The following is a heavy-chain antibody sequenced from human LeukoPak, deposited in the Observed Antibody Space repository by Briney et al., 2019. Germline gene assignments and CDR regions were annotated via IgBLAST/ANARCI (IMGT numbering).Heavy chain of an antibody. Sequence: PSETLSLTCTVSGGSISSGGYYWRWIRQHPGKGLEWIGYIYYSGSTYYNPSLKSRVTISVDTSKNQFSLKLSSVTAADTAVYYCARPRTIFGVVGAAFDIWGQGTMVTVSS. CDR2: IYYSGST. CDR1: GGSISSGGYY. CDR3: ARPRTIFGVVGAAFDI. J-gene: IGHJ3*02. V-gene: IGHV4-31*03. D-gene: IGHD3-3*01.